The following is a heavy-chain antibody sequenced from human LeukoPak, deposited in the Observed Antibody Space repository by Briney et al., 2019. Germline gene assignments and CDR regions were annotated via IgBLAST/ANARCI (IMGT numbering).Heavy chain of an antibody. Sequence: ASVKVSCKASGYSFTSYGITWVRQAPGQGLEWRGWISAYNGATKYAQRLQGRLTMTIDTSTNTAYMDVRSLTSDDTALYFCARDRSSGSDYGDYWGQGALVTVSS. CDR1: GYSFTSYG. V-gene: IGHV1-18*01. J-gene: IGHJ4*02. CDR2: ISAYNGAT. D-gene: IGHD1-26*01. CDR3: ARDRSSGSDYGDY.